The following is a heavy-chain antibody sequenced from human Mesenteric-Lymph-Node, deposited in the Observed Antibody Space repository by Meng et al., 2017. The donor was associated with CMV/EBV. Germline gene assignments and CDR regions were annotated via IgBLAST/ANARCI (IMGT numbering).Heavy chain of an antibody. CDR2: INHSGST. CDR1: GGSFSGYY. D-gene: IGHD6-13*01. V-gene: IGHV4-34*01. CDR3: AREGIAAAGNGGFDAFDI. Sequence: GSLRLSCAVYGGSFSGYYWSWIRQPPGKGLEWIGEINHSGSTNYNPSHKSRVTISVDTSKNQFSLKLSSVTAADTAVYYCAREGIAAAGNGGFDAFDIWGQGTMVTVSS. J-gene: IGHJ3*02.